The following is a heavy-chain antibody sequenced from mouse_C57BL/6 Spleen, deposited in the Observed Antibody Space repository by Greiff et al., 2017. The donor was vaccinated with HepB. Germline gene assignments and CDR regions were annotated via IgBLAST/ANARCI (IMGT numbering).Heavy chain of an antibody. CDR3: TPPLYGSSYGGY. CDR2: IRLKSDNYAT. V-gene: IGHV6-3*01. Sequence: EVQLQQSGGGLVQPGGSMKLSCVASGFTFSNYWMNWVRQSPEKGLEWVAQIRLKSDNYATHYAESVKGRFTISRDDSKSSVYLQMNNLRAEDTGLYSCTPPLYGSSYGGYWGQGTTLTVSS. J-gene: IGHJ2*01. D-gene: IGHD1-1*01. CDR1: GFTFSNYW.